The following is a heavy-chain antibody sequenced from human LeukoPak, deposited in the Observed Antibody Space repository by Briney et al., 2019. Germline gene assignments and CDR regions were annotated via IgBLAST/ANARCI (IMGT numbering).Heavy chain of an antibody. CDR2: MDGSSGKT. Sequence: VSVKVSCKTSGYTFTSYDINWVRQATGQGLEWMGGMDGSSGKTAYAQKFLGRVTITRNTSISTAYMELSSLTSEDTAVYYCARLYYYASSGHDALDIWGQATTATVSS. CDR3: ARLYYYASSGHDALDI. J-gene: IGHJ3*02. V-gene: IGHV1-8*01. CDR1: GYTFTSYD. D-gene: IGHD3-22*01.